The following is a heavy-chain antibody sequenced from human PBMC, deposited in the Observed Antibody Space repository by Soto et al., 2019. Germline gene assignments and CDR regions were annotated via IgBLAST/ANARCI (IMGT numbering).Heavy chain of an antibody. CDR3: AAGVPYQIGAGSYYFDF. J-gene: IGHJ4*02. D-gene: IGHD3-10*01. V-gene: IGHV1-58*01. CDR2: IVVGSGDT. Sequence: QTQQVQSGPEVKKPGTSVKVSCRTSGFTFSRSPVQWVRQARGQTLEWIGGIVVGSGDTDYLYNFQDRVTMTRDMSTRTVYMELRSRTSEDTAVYYCAAGVPYQIGAGSYYFDFWGQGTLVTVSS. CDR1: GFTFSRSP.